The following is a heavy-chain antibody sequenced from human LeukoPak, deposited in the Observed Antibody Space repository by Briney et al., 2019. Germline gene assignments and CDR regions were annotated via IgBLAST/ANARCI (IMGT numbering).Heavy chain of an antibody. D-gene: IGHD6-25*01. J-gene: IGHJ6*02. V-gene: IGHV3-9*01. CDR1: GFTFDDYA. CDR2: ISWNSGSI. Sequence: PGGSLRLSCAASGFTFDDYAMPWVRQAPGKGLEWVSGISWNSGSIGYADSVKGRFTISRDNAKNSLYLQMNSLRAEDTALYYCAKDIGAAKYYGMDVWGQGTTVTVSS. CDR3: AKDIGAAKYYGMDV.